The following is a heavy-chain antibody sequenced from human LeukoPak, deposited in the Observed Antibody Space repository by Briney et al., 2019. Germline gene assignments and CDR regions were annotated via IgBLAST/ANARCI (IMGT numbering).Heavy chain of an antibody. Sequence: SETLSLTCTVSGGSISSYYWSWIRQPPGKGLEWIGYIYYSGSTNYNPSLKSRVTISVDTSKNQFSLKLSSVTAADTAVYYCARNRRVDTAIVQGGAFDYWGQGTLVTACS. J-gene: IGHJ4*02. CDR1: GGSISSYY. CDR3: ARNRRVDTAIVQGGAFDY. CDR2: IYYSGST. D-gene: IGHD5-18*01. V-gene: IGHV4-59*12.